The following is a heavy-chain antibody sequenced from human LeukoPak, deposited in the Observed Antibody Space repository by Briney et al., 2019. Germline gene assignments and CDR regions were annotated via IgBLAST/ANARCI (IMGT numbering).Heavy chain of an antibody. CDR3: ARERLGKLRYFDWLADYFDY. Sequence: SETLSLTCTVSGGSVSSHYWSWFRQPPGKGLQWIGYISDSGSTNYNPSLKSRVTISVDTSKNQFSLKLSSVTAADTAVYYCARERLGKLRYFDWLADYFDYWGQGTLVTVSS. CDR1: GGSVSSHY. CDR2: ISDSGST. J-gene: IGHJ4*02. V-gene: IGHV4-59*02. D-gene: IGHD3-9*01.